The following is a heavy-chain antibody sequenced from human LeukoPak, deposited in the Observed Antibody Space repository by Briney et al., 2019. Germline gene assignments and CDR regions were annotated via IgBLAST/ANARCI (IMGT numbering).Heavy chain of an antibody. Sequence: GGSLRLSCTASGFTFGDYAMSWVRQAPGKGLEWVGFIRSKAYGGTTEYAASVKGRFTISRDDSKSIAYLQMNSLKTEDTAVYYCTRDIYNYYDSSGYLTGLDPWGQGTLVTVSS. CDR2: IRSKAYGGTT. D-gene: IGHD3-22*01. CDR1: GFTFGDYA. V-gene: IGHV3-49*04. J-gene: IGHJ5*02. CDR3: TRDIYNYYDSSGYLTGLDP.